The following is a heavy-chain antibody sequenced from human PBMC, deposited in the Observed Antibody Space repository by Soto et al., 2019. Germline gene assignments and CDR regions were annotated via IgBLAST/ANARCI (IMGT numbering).Heavy chain of an antibody. CDR1: GYTFTSYD. J-gene: IGHJ2*01. CDR3: ARPIQLWFLASDSWYFDL. V-gene: IGHV1-8*01. Sequence: QVQLVQSGAEVKKPGASVKVSCKASGYTFTSYDINWVRQATGQGLEWMGWMNPNSGNTGYAQKFQGRVTMTRNTSISTAYMKLSSLRSEDTAVYYCARPIQLWFLASDSWYFDLWGRGTLVTVSS. D-gene: IGHD5-18*01. CDR2: MNPNSGNT.